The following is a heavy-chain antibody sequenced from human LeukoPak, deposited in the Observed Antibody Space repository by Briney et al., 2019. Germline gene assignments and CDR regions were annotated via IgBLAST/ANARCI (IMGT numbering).Heavy chain of an antibody. Sequence: SETLSLTCTVSGGSLSGYYWTWIRQSPGKGLEWIAYIYYSGSTNYNPSLKSRVTISVDTSKNQFSLRLGSVTAADTAVYYCATLRGNYFPDYWGQGTLVTVSS. J-gene: IGHJ4*02. CDR3: ATLRGNYFPDY. CDR1: GGSLSGYY. V-gene: IGHV4-59*01. D-gene: IGHD4-11*01. CDR2: IYYSGST.